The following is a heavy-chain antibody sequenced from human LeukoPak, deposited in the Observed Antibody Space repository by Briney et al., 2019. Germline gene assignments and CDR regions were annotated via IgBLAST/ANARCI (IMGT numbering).Heavy chain of an antibody. CDR1: GYTFTSYG. CDR3: ARGYCSGGSRYEPIDYYYYYGMDV. CDR2: ISAYNGNT. J-gene: IGHJ6*02. D-gene: IGHD2-15*01. Sequence: ASVKVSCKASGYTFTSYGISWVRQAPGQGLEWMGWISAYNGNTNYAQKLQGRVTMTTDTSTSTAYMELRSLRSDDTAVYYCARGYCSGGSRYEPIDYYYYYGMDVWGQGTTVTVSS. V-gene: IGHV1-18*01.